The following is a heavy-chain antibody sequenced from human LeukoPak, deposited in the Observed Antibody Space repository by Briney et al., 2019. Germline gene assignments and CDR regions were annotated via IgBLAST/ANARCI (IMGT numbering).Heavy chain of an antibody. CDR3: ARHAMAPFEWELPYYFDY. V-gene: IGHV4-59*08. J-gene: IGHJ4*02. D-gene: IGHD1-26*01. CDR1: GGSISSYY. Sequence: PSETLSLTCTVSGGSISSYYWSWIRQPPGKGLEWIGYIYYSGSTNYNPSLKSRVTISVDTSKNQFSLKLSSVTAADTAVYYCARHAMAPFEWELPYYFDYWGQGTLVTVSS. CDR2: IYYSGST.